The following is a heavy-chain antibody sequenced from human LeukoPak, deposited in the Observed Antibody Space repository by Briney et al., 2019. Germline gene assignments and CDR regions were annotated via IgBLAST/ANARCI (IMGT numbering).Heavy chain of an antibody. D-gene: IGHD6-13*01. CDR1: GGSISSYY. V-gene: IGHV4-59*08. CDR3: ARQLVAAGTFDY. Sequence: SETLSLTCTVSGGSISSYYWSWTRQPPGKGLEWIGYIYYSGSTNYNPSLKSRVTISVDTSKNQFSLKLSSVTAADTAVYYCARQLVAAGTFDYWGQGTLVTVSS. J-gene: IGHJ4*02. CDR2: IYYSGST.